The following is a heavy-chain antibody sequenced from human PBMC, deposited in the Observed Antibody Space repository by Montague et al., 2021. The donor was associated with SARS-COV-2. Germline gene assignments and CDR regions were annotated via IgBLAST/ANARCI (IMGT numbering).Heavy chain of an antibody. D-gene: IGHD3-3*01. Sequence: SETLSLTCTVSGGSISSGGYYWSWIRQPPGKGLEWIGNIYYSGSTYYNPSLKSRVTISVDTSKNQFSLKLSSVTAADTAVYYCARLNFHITIFGVVSSRVFDYWGQGTLVTVSS. CDR2: IYYSGST. CDR3: ARLNFHITIFGVVSSRVFDY. CDR1: GGSISSGGYY. J-gene: IGHJ4*02. V-gene: IGHV4-39*01.